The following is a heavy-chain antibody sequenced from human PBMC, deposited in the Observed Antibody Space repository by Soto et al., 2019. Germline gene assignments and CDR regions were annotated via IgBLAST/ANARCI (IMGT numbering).Heavy chain of an antibody. D-gene: IGHD3-3*01. J-gene: IGHJ6*02. CDR1: GGTFNSYG. Sequence: ASVKVSCKASGGTFNSYGISWVRQAPGQGLEWMGGIIPFFHTANYAQKFQGRVTITADESTSTAYMELSSLRSEDTAVYYCASSGITISTYAMDVWGQGTTVTVSS. CDR3: ASSGITISTYAMDV. V-gene: IGHV1-69*13. CDR2: IIPFFHTA.